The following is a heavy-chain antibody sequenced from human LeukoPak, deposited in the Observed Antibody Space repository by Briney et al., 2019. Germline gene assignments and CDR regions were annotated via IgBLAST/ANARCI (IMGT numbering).Heavy chain of an antibody. CDR1: GFTFSSYA. J-gene: IGHJ3*02. CDR3: AKDPTATGIDI. D-gene: IGHD5-18*01. V-gene: IGHV3-23*01. Sequence: GGSLTLACAAAGFTFSSYAMSWVRHAPGKWLEWVSAISGSGGSTHYGDSVKGRFTIARDNSKNTLYLQMNSLRAEDTAVYYCAKDPTATGIDIWGQGTMVTVSS. CDR2: ISGSGGST.